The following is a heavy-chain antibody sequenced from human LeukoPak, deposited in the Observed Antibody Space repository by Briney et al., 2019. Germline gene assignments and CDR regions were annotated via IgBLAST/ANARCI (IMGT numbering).Heavy chain of an antibody. CDR1: GFTFSSYS. J-gene: IGHJ6*03. V-gene: IGHV3-21*01. D-gene: IGHD2-2*02. CDR2: ISSSSSSYI. CDR3: ARDLVVVPAAIDYYYYYMDV. Sequence: GGSLRLSCAASGFTFSSYSMNWVRQAPGKGLEWVSSISSSSSSYIYYADSVKGRFTISRDNAKNSLYLQMNSLRAEDTAVYYCARDLVVVPAAIDYYYYYMDVWGKGTTVTVSS.